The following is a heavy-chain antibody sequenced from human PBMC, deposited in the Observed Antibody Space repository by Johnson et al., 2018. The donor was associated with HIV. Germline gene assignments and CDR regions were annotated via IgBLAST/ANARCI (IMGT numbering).Heavy chain of an antibody. V-gene: IGHV3-33*06. CDR1: GFTFSSYG. CDR2: IWYDGSNK. D-gene: IGHD3-9*01. CDR3: AKDGSAFYDILTRLDAFDI. Sequence: QMQLVESGGGVVQPGRSLRLSCAASGFTFSSYGMHWVRQAPGKGLEWVAVIWYDGSNKYYADSVKGRFTISRDNSKNTLYLQMNSLRAEDTAVYYCAKDGSAFYDILTRLDAFDIGGQGTMVTVSS. J-gene: IGHJ3*02.